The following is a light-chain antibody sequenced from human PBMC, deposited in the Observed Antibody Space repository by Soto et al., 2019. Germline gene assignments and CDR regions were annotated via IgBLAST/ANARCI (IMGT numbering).Light chain of an antibody. V-gene: IGKV4-1*01. Sequence: DIVMTQSPDSLAVFLGERATINCKSSQSVLYSSNNKNYLAWYQQKPGQPPKLLIYWASTRESGVPDRFSGSGSGTDFTLTISSLQAEDVAVYYCQQYYRTPQTFGQGTKVEIK. CDR1: QSVLYSSNNKNY. CDR3: QQYYRTPQT. J-gene: IGKJ1*01. CDR2: WAS.